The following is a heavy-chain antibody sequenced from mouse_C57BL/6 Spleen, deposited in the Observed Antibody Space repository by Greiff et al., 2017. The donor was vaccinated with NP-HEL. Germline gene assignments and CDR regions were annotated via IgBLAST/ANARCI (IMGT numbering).Heavy chain of an antibody. Sequence: EVKVVESEGGLVQPGSSMKLSCTASGFTFSDYYMAWVRQVPEKGLEWVANINYDGSSTYYLDSLKSRFIISRDNAKNILYLQMSSLKSEDTATYYCARETGVANYAMDYWGQGTSVTVSS. J-gene: IGHJ4*01. D-gene: IGHD1-1*02. V-gene: IGHV5-16*01. CDR3: ARETGVANYAMDY. CDR2: INYDGSST. CDR1: GFTFSDYY.